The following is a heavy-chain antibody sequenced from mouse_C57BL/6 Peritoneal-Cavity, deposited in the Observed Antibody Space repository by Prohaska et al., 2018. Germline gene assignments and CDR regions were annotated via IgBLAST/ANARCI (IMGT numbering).Heavy chain of an antibody. J-gene: IGHJ2*01. CDR1: GFTFSNYW. V-gene: IGHV6-3*01. D-gene: IGHD1-1*01. CDR2: IRLKSDNYAT. CDR3: TLYGGC. Sequence: EVKLEESGGGLVQPGGSMKLSCVASGFTFSNYWMNWVRQSPEKGLEWVAQIRLKSDNYATHYAESVKGRFTISIYDFKSRVCPQMNNLRAADTGIYYCTLYGGCWGQGTTLTVSS.